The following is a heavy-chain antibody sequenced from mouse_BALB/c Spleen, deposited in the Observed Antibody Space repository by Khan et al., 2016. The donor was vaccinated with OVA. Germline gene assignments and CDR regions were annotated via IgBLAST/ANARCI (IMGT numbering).Heavy chain of an antibody. CDR3: ARKDYYDYDPFPY. CDR1: GYSITSEYT. D-gene: IGHD2-4*01. Sequence: EVQLVESGPGLVKPSQSLSHTCTVTGYSITSEYTWNWIRQFPGHKLEWMGFISYSGNTRYNPSLKSRISITRDTSKNQFFLQLNSVTSEDTATYYCARKDYYDYDPFPYWGQGTLVTVSA. V-gene: IGHV3-2*02. J-gene: IGHJ3*01. CDR2: ISYSGNT.